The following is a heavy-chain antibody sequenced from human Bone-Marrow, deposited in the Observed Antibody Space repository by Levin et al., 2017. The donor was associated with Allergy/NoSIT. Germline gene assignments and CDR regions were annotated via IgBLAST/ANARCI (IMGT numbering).Heavy chain of an antibody. J-gene: IGHJ3*01. CDR3: ARWRPAVLGTGAFDL. CDR2: FCAMTGST. CDR1: GFTFSSYA. V-gene: IGHV3-23*01. D-gene: IGHD6-19*01. Sequence: GGSLRLSCVASGFTFSSYAVSWVRQAPGKGLEWVSGFCAMTGSTRYADSVKDRFTISRDNSRDTLSLQMNSLRSDDTAVYFCARWRPAVLGTGAFDLWGQGTLVTVSS.